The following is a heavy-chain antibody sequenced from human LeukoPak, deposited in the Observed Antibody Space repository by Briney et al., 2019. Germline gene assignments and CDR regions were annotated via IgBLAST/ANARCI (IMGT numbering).Heavy chain of an antibody. Sequence: GGSLRLSCAASGFTFSNFWMSWVRQAPGKGLEWVANIKVDGSEKYYVDSVKGRFTISRDNAENSLYLRMNSLRAEDTAVYYCARKTGTTGEAFDYWGQGTQVTVFS. J-gene: IGHJ4*02. CDR1: GFTFSNFW. CDR3: ARKTGTTGEAFDY. D-gene: IGHD1-1*01. CDR2: IKVDGSEK. V-gene: IGHV3-7*03.